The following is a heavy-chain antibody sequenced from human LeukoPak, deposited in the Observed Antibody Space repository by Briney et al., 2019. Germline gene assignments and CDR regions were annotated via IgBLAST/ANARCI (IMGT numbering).Heavy chain of an antibody. V-gene: IGHV4-59*08. Sequence: SETLSLTCTVSGGSISSYYWSWIRQPPGKGLEWIGYIYYSGSTNYNPSLKSRVTIPVDTSKNQFSLKLSSVTAADTAVYYCARQIDDILTGTNWFDPWGQGTLVTVSS. CDR1: GGSISSYY. CDR3: ARQIDDILTGTNWFDP. J-gene: IGHJ5*02. D-gene: IGHD3-9*01. CDR2: IYYSGST.